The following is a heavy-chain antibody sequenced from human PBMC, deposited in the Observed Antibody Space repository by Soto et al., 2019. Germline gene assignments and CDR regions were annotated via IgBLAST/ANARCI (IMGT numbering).Heavy chain of an antibody. J-gene: IGHJ6*02. CDR1: GGTFSSYA. CDR2: VIPIFGTA. Sequence: QVQLVQSGAEVKKPGSSVKVSCKASGGTFSSYAISWVRQAPGQGLEWMGGVIPIFGTANYAQKFQGRVTITADESTSTAYMELSSFRSEDTAVYYCARALVGASLAGGRYCDMDVWGQGTTVTVSS. V-gene: IGHV1-69*01. D-gene: IGHD1-26*01. CDR3: ARALVGASLAGGRYCDMDV.